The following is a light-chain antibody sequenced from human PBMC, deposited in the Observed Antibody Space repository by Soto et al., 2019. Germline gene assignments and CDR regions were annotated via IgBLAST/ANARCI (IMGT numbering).Light chain of an antibody. Sequence: QSVLTQPPSASGTPGLSVTFSCSGGSSNIGSNTVNWYQHLPGTAPKLLIYSNYRRPSGVPDRFSGSKSGTSASLAISGLQSEDEADFYCATWDDSLNTWVFGGGTQLTVL. CDR3: ATWDDSLNTWV. J-gene: IGLJ3*02. CDR1: SSNIGSNT. CDR2: SNY. V-gene: IGLV1-44*01.